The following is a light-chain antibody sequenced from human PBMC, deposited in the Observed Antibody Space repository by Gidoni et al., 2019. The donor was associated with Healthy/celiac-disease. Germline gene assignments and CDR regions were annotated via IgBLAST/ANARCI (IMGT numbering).Light chain of an antibody. J-gene: IGKJ2*01. Sequence: EIVLTQSPGTLSLSPGERATLSCRASQSVSSSYLAWYQQKPGQAPRLLIYGASSRATGIPDRFSGSGSGTDFTLTISRLEPEDFAVYYCQQYDSSPRTFXXXTKLEIK. CDR1: QSVSSSY. CDR3: QQYDSSPRT. V-gene: IGKV3-20*01. CDR2: GAS.